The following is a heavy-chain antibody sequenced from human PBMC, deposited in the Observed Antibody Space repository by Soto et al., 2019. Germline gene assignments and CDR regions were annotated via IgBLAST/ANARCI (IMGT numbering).Heavy chain of an antibody. CDR2: IYYSGST. V-gene: IGHV4-39*01. J-gene: IGHJ4*02. Sequence: SETLSLTCTVSGGSISSSSYYWGWIRQPPGKGLEWIGSIYYSGSTYYNPSLKSRVTISVDTSKNQFSLKLSSVTAADTAVYYCARHNTRVYNWNYWGQGTLVTVSS. D-gene: IGHD1-20*01. CDR1: GGSISSSSYY. CDR3: ARHNTRVYNWNY.